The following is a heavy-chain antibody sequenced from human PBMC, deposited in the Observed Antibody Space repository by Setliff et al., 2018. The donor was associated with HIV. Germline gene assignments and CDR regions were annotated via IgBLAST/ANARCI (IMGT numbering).Heavy chain of an antibody. J-gene: IGHJ4*02. V-gene: IGHV5-51*01. D-gene: IGHD3-9*01. Sequence: PGESLKISCKGSGYSFTSNWIGWVRQMPGKGLEWMGIIHPVGSDTNYSPSFQGHVTISADKSISTAYLQWSSLKASDTAMYYCAGGPILTGHRWGQGTLVTVSS. CDR3: AGGPILTGHR. CDR2: IHPVGSDT. CDR1: GYSFTSNW.